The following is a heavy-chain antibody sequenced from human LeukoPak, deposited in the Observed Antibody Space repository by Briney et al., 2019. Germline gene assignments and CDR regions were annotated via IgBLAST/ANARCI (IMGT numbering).Heavy chain of an antibody. CDR2: IYYSGST. Sequence: PSETLSLTCTVSRGSIISSSYYWGCIRQPPGTGLEWIGSIYYSGSTYYNPSLKSRVTISVDTSKNHFSLNLTCVTAADTAVYCCERDVIAAGGTRVNWFDPWGEGTLVTVSS. CDR1: RGSIISSSYY. V-gene: IGHV4-39*07. J-gene: IGHJ5*02. CDR3: ERDVIAAGGTRVNWFDP. D-gene: IGHD6-13*01.